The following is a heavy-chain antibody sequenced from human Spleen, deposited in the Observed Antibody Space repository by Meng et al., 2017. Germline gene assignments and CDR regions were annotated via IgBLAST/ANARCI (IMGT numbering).Heavy chain of an antibody. CDR2: ISSSSSYI. V-gene: IGHV3-21*01. CDR3: ARTRQPLSTMVTPDH. D-gene: IGHD4-23*01. CDR1: GFTFSSYS. J-gene: IGHJ4*02. Sequence: GESLKISCAASGFTFSSYSMNWVRQAPGKGLEWVSSISSSSSYIYYADSVKGRLTISRDNSKNTLFLQMNSLRPEDTAVYYCARTRQPLSTMVTPDHWGQGTLVTVSS.